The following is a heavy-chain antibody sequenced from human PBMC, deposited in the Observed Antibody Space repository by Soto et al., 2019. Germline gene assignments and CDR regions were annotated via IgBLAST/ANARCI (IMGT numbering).Heavy chain of an antibody. CDR2: VHISGHS. CDR3: ARVRQGRSANNCYFDP. V-gene: IGHV4-4*02. Sequence: PSETLSLTCTLSGGSVRAPDWWNWVRQSPDKGLEWIAEVHISGHSNYNPSLRSRVSVSIDSSKNQFYLNLNSVTAADTAIYYRARVRQGRSANNCYFDPWGQGTQVTVSS. J-gene: IGHJ5*01. D-gene: IGHD1-1*01. CDR1: GGSVRAPDW.